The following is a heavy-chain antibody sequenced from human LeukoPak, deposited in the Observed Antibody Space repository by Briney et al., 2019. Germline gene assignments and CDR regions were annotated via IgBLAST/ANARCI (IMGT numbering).Heavy chain of an antibody. J-gene: IGHJ4*02. CDR2: IYYSGST. V-gene: IGHV4-59*12. CDR3: ARELIVARYFDY. CDR1: GGSISTYY. D-gene: IGHD5-12*01. Sequence: SETLSLTCTVSGGSISTYYWSWIRQPPGKGLEWIGYIYYSGSTNYNPSLKSRVTISVDTSKTQFSLKLSSVTAADTAVYYCARELIVARYFDYWGQGTLVTVSS.